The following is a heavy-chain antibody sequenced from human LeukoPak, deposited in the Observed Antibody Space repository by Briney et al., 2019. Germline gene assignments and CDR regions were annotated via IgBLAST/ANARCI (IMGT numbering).Heavy chain of an antibody. CDR2: IFYSGST. CDR1: GGSISGSGCH. CDR3: ARMKKWVAAAGNTLFDP. Sequence: SETLSLTCTVSGGSISGSGCHWGWIRQPPGKGLEWIGTIFYSGSTYYNPSLKSRVTISVDTSKNQFSLQLTSVTAADTAVYYCARMKKWVAAAGNTLFDPWGQGTLVTVSS. D-gene: IGHD6-13*01. J-gene: IGHJ5*02. V-gene: IGHV4-39*01.